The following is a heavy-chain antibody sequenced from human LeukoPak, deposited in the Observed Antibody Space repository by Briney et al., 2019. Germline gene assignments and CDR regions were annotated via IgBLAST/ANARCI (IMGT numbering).Heavy chain of an antibody. CDR3: ARRGYGSARLAGVYYYIGV. D-gene: IGHD3-10*01. CDR1: GDSITGYY. J-gene: IGHJ6*03. V-gene: IGHV4-39*07. CDR2: IYYTGNT. Sequence: SETLSLTCTVSGDSITGYYWGWIRQPPGKGLEWIGNIYYTGNTYYNATLKSQVTIPVDTSQNQLSLKLSSVNAADRGVYYCARRGYGSARLAGVYYYIGVWGKGATVTISS.